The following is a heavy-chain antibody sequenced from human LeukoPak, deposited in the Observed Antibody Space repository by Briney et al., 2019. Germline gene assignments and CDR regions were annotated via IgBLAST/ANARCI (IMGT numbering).Heavy chain of an antibody. D-gene: IGHD6-6*01. J-gene: IGHJ3*02. CDR2: LNAYNGNT. CDR1: GYTYTSYG. Sequence: GASVKVSCKTSGYTYTSYGITWVRQAPGQGLEWMGWLNAYNGNTKYAQKLQGRVTMTRDTSTSTVYMELSSLRSEDTAVYYCARDRRIAARLGPGPDAFDIWGQGTMVTVSS. V-gene: IGHV1-18*01. CDR3: ARDRRIAARLGPGPDAFDI.